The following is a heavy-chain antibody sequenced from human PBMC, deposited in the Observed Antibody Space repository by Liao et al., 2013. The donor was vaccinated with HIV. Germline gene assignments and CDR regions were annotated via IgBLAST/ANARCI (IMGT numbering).Heavy chain of an antibody. J-gene: IGHJ2*01. V-gene: IGHV4-4*07. D-gene: IGHD7-27*01. CDR1: GGSISSYY. Sequence: QVQLQESGPGLVKPSETLSLTCTVSGGSISSYYWSWIRQPAGKGLEWIGRIYSSGSANYNPSLKSRVTMSVDTSKNQFSLKLSSVTAADTAVYYCATGSGEISWYFDLWGRGTLVTVSS. CDR2: IYSSGSA. CDR3: ATGSGEISWYFDL.